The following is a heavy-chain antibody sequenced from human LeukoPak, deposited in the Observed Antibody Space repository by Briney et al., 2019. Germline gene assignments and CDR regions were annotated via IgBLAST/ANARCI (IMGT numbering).Heavy chain of an antibody. CDR3: AVHIVAAFDY. CDR2: IYSGGST. D-gene: IGHD6-13*01. Sequence: PGGSLRLSCAASGFTVSSNYMSWVRQAPGKGLEWVSVIYSGGSTFYADSVKGRFTTSRDNSKNTLYLQMNSLRAEDTAVYYCAVHIVAAFDYWGQGTPVTVSS. J-gene: IGHJ4*02. V-gene: IGHV3-53*01. CDR1: GFTVSSNY.